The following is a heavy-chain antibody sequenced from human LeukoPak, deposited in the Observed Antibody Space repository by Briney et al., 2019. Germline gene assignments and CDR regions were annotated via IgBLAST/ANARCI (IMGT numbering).Heavy chain of an antibody. Sequence: ASVKVSCKASGYTFTGYYMHWVRQAPGQGLEWMGIINPSGGSTSYAQKFQGRVTMTRDTSTSTVYMELSSLRSEDTAVYYCARAITVVTGRGYYFDYWGQGTLVTVSS. CDR3: ARAITVVTGRGYYFDY. CDR2: INPSGGST. CDR1: GYTFTGYY. D-gene: IGHD4-23*01. V-gene: IGHV1-46*01. J-gene: IGHJ4*02.